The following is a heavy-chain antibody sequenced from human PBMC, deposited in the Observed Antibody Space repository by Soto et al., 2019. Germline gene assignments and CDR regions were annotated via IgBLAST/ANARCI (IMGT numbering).Heavy chain of an antibody. D-gene: IGHD1-26*01. CDR3: ARGWWEREGYLMDV. CDR1: GVSSSSVDVY. J-gene: IGHJ6*02. V-gene: IGHV4-30-4*01. CDR2: TYSSGRT. Sequence: PSETLALPCIVSGVSSSSVDVYWSGIRQPPGRGLECIGYTYSSGRTYSNPPLRSRATISADTSKNQFSLKLTSVTAADTAVYYRARGWWEREGYLMDVWGQGTTVT.